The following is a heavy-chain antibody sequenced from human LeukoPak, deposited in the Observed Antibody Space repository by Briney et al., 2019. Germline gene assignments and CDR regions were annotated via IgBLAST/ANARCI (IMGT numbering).Heavy chain of an antibody. CDR3: AKDIAYYYDGSGFDY. CDR2: ISWDGGST. D-gene: IGHD3-22*01. J-gene: IGHJ4*02. Sequence: GGSLRLSCAASGFTFDDYAMHWVRQAPGKCLEWVSLISWDGGSTYYADSVKGRFTISRDNSKNSLYLQMNSLRAEDTALYYCAKDIAYYYDGSGFDYWGQGTLVTVSS. V-gene: IGHV3-43D*03. CDR1: GFTFDDYA.